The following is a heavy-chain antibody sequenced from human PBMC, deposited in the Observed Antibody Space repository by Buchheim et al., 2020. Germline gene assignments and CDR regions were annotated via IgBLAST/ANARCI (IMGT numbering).Heavy chain of an antibody. D-gene: IGHD5-12*01. CDR1: GFTFRSYG. J-gene: IGHJ6*02. V-gene: IGHV3-30*18. Sequence: QVQLVESGGGVVQPGRSLRLSCAASGFTFRSYGMHWVRQAPGKGLEWVAVLSYEGSNKYYADSVKGRFTIPRYNSQNTLYLQMNSLRAEDTAVYYCAKDSGRYYGMDVWGQGTT. CDR3: AKDSGRYYGMDV. CDR2: LSYEGSNK.